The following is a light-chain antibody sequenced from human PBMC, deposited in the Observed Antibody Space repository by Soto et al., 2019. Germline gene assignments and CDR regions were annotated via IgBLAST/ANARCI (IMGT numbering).Light chain of an antibody. V-gene: IGLV3-21*04. CDR2: YDS. CDR1: HFGSKS. Sequence: SYGLTHPPSVSVAPGKAARITCGGNHFGSKSVHWYQQKPGQAPVLVIYYDSDRPSGIPERFSGSNSGNTATLTISRVEAGDEADYYCQVWDSSSDHSYVFGTGTKVT. CDR3: QVWDSSSDHSYV. J-gene: IGLJ1*01.